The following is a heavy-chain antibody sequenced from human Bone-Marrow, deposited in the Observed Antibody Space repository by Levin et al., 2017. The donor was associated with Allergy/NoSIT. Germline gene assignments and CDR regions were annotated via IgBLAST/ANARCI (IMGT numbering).Heavy chain of an antibody. CDR3: ARGGRYYAWLSHFDS. CDR1: GGSISSGSHY. CDR2: IFTVGST. J-gene: IGHJ4*02. V-gene: IGHV4-61*02. Sequence: SETLSLTCTVSGGSISSGSHYWTWIRQPAGKGLEWIGRIFTVGSTNYNASLKSRVTISLDTANDQFSLNLRSVTAADTAVYYCARGGRYYAWLSHFDSWGQGMLVTVSS. D-gene: IGHD3-9*01.